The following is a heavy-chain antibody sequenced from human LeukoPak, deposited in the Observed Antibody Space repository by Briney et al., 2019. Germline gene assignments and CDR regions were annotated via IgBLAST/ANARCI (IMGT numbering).Heavy chain of an antibody. CDR2: INWNGGST. D-gene: IGHD5-24*01. V-gene: IGHV3-20*04. CDR1: GFTFDDYA. Sequence: GGSLRLSCAASGFTFDDYAMSWVRQAPGKGLEWVSGINWNGGSTVYADSVKGRFTISRDNPKNSLYLQMNSLRAEDTAFYYCEREGMAGRGLFDCWGQGTLVTVSS. CDR3: EREGMAGRGLFDC. J-gene: IGHJ4*02.